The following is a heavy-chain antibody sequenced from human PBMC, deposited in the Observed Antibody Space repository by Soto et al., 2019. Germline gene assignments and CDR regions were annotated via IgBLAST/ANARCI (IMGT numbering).Heavy chain of an antibody. Sequence: PGGSLRLSCAASGFTFSSYSMNWVRQAPGKGLEWVSSISSSSSNIYYADSVKGRFTISRDNAKNSLYLQMNSLRAEDTAVYYCARDASRYYDFWSGPYSHDYYYYGMDVWGQGTTVTVSS. CDR2: ISSSSSNI. CDR3: ARDASRYYDFWSGPYSHDYYYYGMDV. CDR1: GFTFSSYS. V-gene: IGHV3-21*01. D-gene: IGHD3-3*01. J-gene: IGHJ6*02.